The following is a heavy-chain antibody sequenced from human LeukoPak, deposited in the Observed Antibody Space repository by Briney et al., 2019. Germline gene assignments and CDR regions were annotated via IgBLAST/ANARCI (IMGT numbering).Heavy chain of an antibody. Sequence: GGSLRLSCAASGFTFSSYSMNWVRQAPGKGLEWVSSISSSSYIYYADSVKGRFTISRDNAKNSLYLQMNSLRAEDTAVYYCARDRGRGTELDYWGQGTLVTVSS. J-gene: IGHJ4*02. CDR1: GFTFSSYS. D-gene: IGHD1-14*01. V-gene: IGHV3-21*01. CDR2: ISSSSYI. CDR3: ARDRGRGTELDY.